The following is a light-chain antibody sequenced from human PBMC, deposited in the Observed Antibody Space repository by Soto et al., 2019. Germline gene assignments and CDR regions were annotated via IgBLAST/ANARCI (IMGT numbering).Light chain of an antibody. CDR1: QRVSSN. CDR3: QQYNNWPPLT. V-gene: IGKV3D-15*01. CDR2: GAS. J-gene: IGKJ5*01. Sequence: EIVMTQSPATLSFSPGERATPSCRASQRVSSNLAWYQQKPGQAPRLLIYGASTRATGIPARFSGSGSETEFTLTISSLQSEDFAIYYCQQYNNWPPLTFGQGTRLEIK.